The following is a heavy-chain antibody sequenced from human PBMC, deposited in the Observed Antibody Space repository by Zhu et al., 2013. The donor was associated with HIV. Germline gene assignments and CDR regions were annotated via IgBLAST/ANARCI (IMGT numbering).Heavy chain of an antibody. V-gene: IGHV1-3*01. CDR1: GYTFTSYA. CDR3: ARGSTSGQEIGMDV. D-gene: IGHD2-2*01. Sequence: QVQLVQSGAEVKKPGASVKVSCKASGYTFTSYAMHWVRQAPGQRLEWMGWINAGNGNTKYSQKFQGRVTITSDTSATTAYMELSSLRSEDTTVYYCARGSTSGQEIGMDVVGQGTTVTVSS. J-gene: IGHJ6*02. CDR2: INAGNGNT.